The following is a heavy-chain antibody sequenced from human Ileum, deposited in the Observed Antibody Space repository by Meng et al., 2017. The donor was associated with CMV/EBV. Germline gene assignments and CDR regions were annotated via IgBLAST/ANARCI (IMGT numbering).Heavy chain of an antibody. V-gene: IGHV3-23*01. D-gene: IGHD1-26*01. CDR2: ISVSGGST. Sequence: CASSVCTFSSFAVNWVRQPPGKGLEWVSAISVSGGSTFSAASVKGRFTISRDNSENTLYLQMNSLRAEDTAVYYCARKVGGGYYFDYWGQGTLVTVSS. CDR3: ARKVGGGYYFDY. CDR1: VCTFSSFA. J-gene: IGHJ4*02.